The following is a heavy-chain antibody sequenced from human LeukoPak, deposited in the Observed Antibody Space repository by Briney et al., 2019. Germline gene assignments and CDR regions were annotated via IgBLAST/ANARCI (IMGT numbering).Heavy chain of an antibody. V-gene: IGHV3-23*01. J-gene: IGHJ4*02. CDR3: AKQGQSSRWYDFDY. D-gene: IGHD6-13*01. Sequence: PGGSLRLSCAASGFTVSSNYMSWVRQAPGKGLEWVSGISGSGGSTYYVDSVKGRFTISRDNSKNTLYLQMNSLRAEDTAVYYCAKQGQSSRWYDFDYWGQGTLVTVSS. CDR1: GFTVSSNY. CDR2: ISGSGGST.